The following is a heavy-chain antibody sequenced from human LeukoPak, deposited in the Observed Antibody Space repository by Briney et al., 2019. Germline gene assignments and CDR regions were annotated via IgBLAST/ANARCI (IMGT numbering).Heavy chain of an antibody. V-gene: IGHV4-34*01. CDR3: AKHPSNWFDP. J-gene: IGHJ5*02. CDR2: INHSGST. CDR1: GGSFSGYY. Sequence: SETLSLTCAVYGGSFSGYYWSWIRQPPGKGLEWIGEINHSGSTNYNPSLKSRVTIPVDTSKNQFSLKLSSVTAADTAVYYCAKHPSNWFDPWGQGTLVTVSS.